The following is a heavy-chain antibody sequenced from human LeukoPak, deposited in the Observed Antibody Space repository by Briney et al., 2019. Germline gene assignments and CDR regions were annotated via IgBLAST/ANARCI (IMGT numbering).Heavy chain of an antibody. V-gene: IGHV4-59*02. CDR2: IYYSGST. Sequence: PGGSLRLSCTASGFTVSGTHMSWIRQPPGKGLEWIGYIYYSGSTNYNPSLKSRVTISVDTSKNQFSLKLSSVTAADTAVYYCARLGTTGYYYYMDVWGKGTTVTVSS. D-gene: IGHD1-1*01. J-gene: IGHJ6*03. CDR1: GFTVSGTH. CDR3: ARLGTTGYYYYMDV.